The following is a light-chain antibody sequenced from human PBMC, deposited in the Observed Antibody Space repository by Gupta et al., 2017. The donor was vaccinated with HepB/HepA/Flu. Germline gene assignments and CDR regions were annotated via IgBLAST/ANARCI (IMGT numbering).Light chain of an antibody. CDR1: QDITNY. V-gene: IGKV1-39*01. CDR3: QQNDSPPLIR. J-gene: IGKJ5*01. CDR2: AAS. Sequence: DSQMTQSPSSLSASVGDRVTITCRASQDITNYLNWYQQKPGEGPKRLIYAASNLESGVPSRFSGSGYGTVFTLTISSRQPEDFATYYCQQNDSPPLIRFGQGTQMEVK.